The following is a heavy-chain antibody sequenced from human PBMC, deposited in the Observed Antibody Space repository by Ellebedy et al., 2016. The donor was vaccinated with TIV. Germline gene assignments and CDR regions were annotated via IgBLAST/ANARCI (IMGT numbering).Heavy chain of an antibody. CDR3: ARIPLGFVGMDV. D-gene: IGHD7-27*01. CDR2: INHSGSTT. Sequence: SETLSLXXAVYGGSFTGYYWTWIRQAPGKGLEWIGEINHSGSTTNYNPSLKSRVTISVDASRNQFYLQLSPVTAADTSVYYCARIPLGFVGMDVWGLGTTVTVSS. CDR1: GGSFTGYY. V-gene: IGHV4-34*01. J-gene: IGHJ6*02.